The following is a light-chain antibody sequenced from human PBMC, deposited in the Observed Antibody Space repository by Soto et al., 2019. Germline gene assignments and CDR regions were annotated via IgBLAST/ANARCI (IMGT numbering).Light chain of an antibody. CDR2: DAS. CDR3: QQYNKWPPIT. CDR1: QSVSSY. J-gene: IGKJ5*01. Sequence: EIVLTQSPATLSFSPGQTATLSCSASQSVSSYLAWYQQKPGQAPRLLIYDASNRATGIPARFSGSGSGTDFTLTISSLEPEDFAVYYCQQYNKWPPITFGQGTRLEIK. V-gene: IGKV3-11*01.